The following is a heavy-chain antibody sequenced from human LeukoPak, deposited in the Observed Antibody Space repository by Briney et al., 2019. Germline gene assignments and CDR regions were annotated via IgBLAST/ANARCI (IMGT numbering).Heavy chain of an antibody. CDR1: GFTFSNYY. CDR3: TQLLLRGPTA. Sequence: GGSLRLSRAVSGFTFSNYYMSWVRQAPGRGLEWVANINQVGTETFYVDSVKGRFTVSRDNARNSLYLRMSSLRAEDTAVYYCTQLLLRGPTAWGQGTLVTVSS. J-gene: IGHJ4*02. CDR2: INQVGTET. D-gene: IGHD2-15*01. V-gene: IGHV3-7*01.